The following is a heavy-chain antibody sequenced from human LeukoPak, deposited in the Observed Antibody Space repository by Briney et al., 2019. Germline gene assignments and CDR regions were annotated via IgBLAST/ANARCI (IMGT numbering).Heavy chain of an antibody. D-gene: IGHD2-2*01. V-gene: IGHV3-73*01. CDR1: GFTFSGSA. CDR3: TKGYCSGSSCYPQFDP. CDR2: IRSKADSYAT. Sequence: GGSLKLSCAASGFTFSGSAMHWVRQASGKGLEWVGRIRSKADSYATAYAASVKGRFTIPRDDSKNTAYLQMNSLKTEDTAVYYCTKGYCSGSSCYPQFDPWGQGTLVTVSS. J-gene: IGHJ5*02.